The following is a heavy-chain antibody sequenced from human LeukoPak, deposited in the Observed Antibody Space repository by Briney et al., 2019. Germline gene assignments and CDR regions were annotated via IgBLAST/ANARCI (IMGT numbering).Heavy chain of an antibody. CDR3: AKDPYSSGWYPWFDP. CDR1: GFTFSSYA. CDR2: IRYDGSNK. J-gene: IGHJ5*02. V-gene: IGHV3-30*02. D-gene: IGHD6-19*01. Sequence: PGGSLRLSCAASGFTFSSYAMSWVRQAPGKGLEWVAFIRYDGSNKYYADSVKGRFTISRDNSKNTLYLQMNSLRAEDTAVYYCAKDPYSSGWYPWFDPWGQGTLVTVSS.